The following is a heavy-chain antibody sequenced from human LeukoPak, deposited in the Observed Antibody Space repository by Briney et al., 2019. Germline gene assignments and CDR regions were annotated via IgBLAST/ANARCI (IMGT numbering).Heavy chain of an antibody. D-gene: IGHD3-22*01. J-gene: IGHJ6*02. V-gene: IGHV3-11*06. CDR2: ISSSSSYT. Sequence: GGSLRLSCAASGFTFSDYYMSWIRQAPGKGLEWVSYISSSSSYTNYADSVKGRFTISRDNAKNSLYLQMNGLRAEDTAVYYCARDFWDSSGPKNYGMDVWGQGTTVTVSS. CDR1: GFTFSDYY. CDR3: ARDFWDSSGPKNYGMDV.